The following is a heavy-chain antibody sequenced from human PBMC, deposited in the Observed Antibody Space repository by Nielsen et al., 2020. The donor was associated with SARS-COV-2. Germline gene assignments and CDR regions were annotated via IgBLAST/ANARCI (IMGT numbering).Heavy chain of an antibody. CDR2: ISYDGSNK. J-gene: IGHJ4*02. CDR1: GFTFSSYG. Sequence: GESLKISCAASGFTFSSYGMHWVRQAPGKGLEWVAVISYDGSNKYYADSVKGRFTISRDNSKNTLYLQMNSLRAEDTAVYYCAKDQVATILSSFDYWGQGTLVTVSS. V-gene: IGHV3-30*18. D-gene: IGHD5-12*01. CDR3: AKDQVATILSSFDY.